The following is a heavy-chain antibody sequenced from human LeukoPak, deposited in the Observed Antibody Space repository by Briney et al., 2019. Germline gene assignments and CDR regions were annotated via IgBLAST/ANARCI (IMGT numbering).Heavy chain of an antibody. CDR2: TNPNSHRT. Sequence: SVTLSSKASAYTSTGYYTHWVRHAPEQGLEWKGWTNPNSHRTNYTQKFQGRVTMNRDTSINTAYMEQSSLRFDETAVYYCARGATAGRFSLRPTGGYYMDVWGKGTTVTVSS. V-gene: IGHV1-2*02. D-gene: IGHD6-13*01. J-gene: IGHJ6*03. CDR1: AYTSTGYY. CDR3: ARGATAGRFSLRPTGGYYMDV.